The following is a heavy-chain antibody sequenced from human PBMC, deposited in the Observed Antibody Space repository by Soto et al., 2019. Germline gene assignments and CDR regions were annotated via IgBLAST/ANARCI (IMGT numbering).Heavy chain of an antibody. Sequence: EVQLLESGGGLAQPGGSLRLSCAASGFTFSSYPRSWVRQAPGQGLEWVSGIVASGGITYYADSVKGRFTISRDNSKNTLYLQMNSLRAEDTAVYYCAKNSAATISVGYDYWGQGTLVTVAS. J-gene: IGHJ4*02. CDR2: IVASGGIT. CDR3: AKNSAATISVGYDY. CDR1: GFTFSSYP. V-gene: IGHV3-23*01. D-gene: IGHD5-12*01.